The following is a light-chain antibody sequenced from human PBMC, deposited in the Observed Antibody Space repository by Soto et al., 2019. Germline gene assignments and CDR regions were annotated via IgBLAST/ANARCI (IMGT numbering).Light chain of an antibody. CDR2: LNSDGSH. J-gene: IGLJ3*02. Sequence: QPVLTQSPSASASLGASVKLTCTLCSGHSSYAIAWHQQQPEKGPRYLMKLNSDGSHSKGDGIPDRFSGSSSGAERYLTISSLQSEDEADYYCQTWGTGIPWVFGGGTKLTVL. CDR3: QTWGTGIPWV. V-gene: IGLV4-69*01. CDR1: SGHSSYA.